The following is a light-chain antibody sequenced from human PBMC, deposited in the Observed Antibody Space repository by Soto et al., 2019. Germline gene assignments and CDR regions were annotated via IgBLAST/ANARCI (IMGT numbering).Light chain of an antibody. CDR3: QQRSSWPLIT. CDR2: DAS. Sequence: EIVLTQSPGTLSFSPGERATPSCQARQSVSSSYLAWYQQKPGQAPRLLIYDASNRATGIPARFSGSGSGTDFTLTISSLEPEDFVVYYCQQRSSWPLITFGQGTRLEIK. J-gene: IGKJ5*01. V-gene: IGKV3-11*01. CDR1: QSVSSSY.